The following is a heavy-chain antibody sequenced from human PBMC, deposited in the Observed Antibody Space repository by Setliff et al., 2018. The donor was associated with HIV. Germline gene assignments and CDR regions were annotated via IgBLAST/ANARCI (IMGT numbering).Heavy chain of an antibody. CDR3: ARGRYNSRIDV. D-gene: IGHD5-18*01. CDR1: GYTFSSYD. Sequence: ASVKVSCKVSGYTFSSYDINWVRQAAGQGLEWMGWMSPKNNGSGFAQKFQARLTMTWNTSTNTAYMELRSLTSDDTAVYYCARGRYNSRIDVWGQGTTVTVSS. V-gene: IGHV1-8*01. CDR2: MSPKNNGS. J-gene: IGHJ6*02.